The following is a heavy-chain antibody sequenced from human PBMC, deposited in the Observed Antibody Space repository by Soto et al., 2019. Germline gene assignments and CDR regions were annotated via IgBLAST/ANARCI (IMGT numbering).Heavy chain of an antibody. V-gene: IGHV4-4*02. CDR2: IYHSGST. Sequence: SGTLSLRCAASVSTSNSSNLWSWVRQPSRKGLEWIGEIYHSGSTNYNPSLKSRVTISVDKSKNQCSLKLSSETAADTAVYYCARDAPGGYDFSPYYYGMDVWGQGTTVTVSS. CDR3: ARDAPGGYDFSPYYYGMDV. J-gene: IGHJ6*02. D-gene: IGHD5-12*01. CDR1: VSTSNSSNL.